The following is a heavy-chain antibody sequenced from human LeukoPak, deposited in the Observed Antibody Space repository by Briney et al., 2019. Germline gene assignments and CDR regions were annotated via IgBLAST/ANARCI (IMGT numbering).Heavy chain of an antibody. Sequence: GGSLRLSCAAPGFIFDDYAMHWFRQAPGKGLEWVSGISWNSGSIGYADSVKGRFTISRDNAKNSLYLQMNSLRAEDMALYYCAKGYCSSTSCYPFDYWGQGTLVTVSS. CDR1: GFIFDDYA. J-gene: IGHJ4*02. D-gene: IGHD2-2*01. CDR2: ISWNSGSI. V-gene: IGHV3-9*03. CDR3: AKGYCSSTSCYPFDY.